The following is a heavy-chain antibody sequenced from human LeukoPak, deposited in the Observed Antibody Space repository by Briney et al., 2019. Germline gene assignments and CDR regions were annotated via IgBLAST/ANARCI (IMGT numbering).Heavy chain of an antibody. J-gene: IGHJ4*02. CDR3: ARDWQNFLVITFGGVPYGGLDY. Sequence: GASVKVSCKASGYTFTSYYMHWVRQAPGQGLEWMGIINPSGGSTSYAQKFQGRVTMTRDTSTSTVYMELSSLRSEDTAVYYCARDWQNFLVITFGGVPYGGLDYWGQGTLVTVSS. V-gene: IGHV1-46*01. D-gene: IGHD3-16*01. CDR1: GYTFTSYY. CDR2: INPSGGST.